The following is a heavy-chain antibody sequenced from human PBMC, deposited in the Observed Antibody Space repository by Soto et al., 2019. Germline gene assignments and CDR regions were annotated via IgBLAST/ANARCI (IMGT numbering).Heavy chain of an antibody. Sequence: SETLSLTCTVSGGSINSNNFYWAWIRQPPGKGLEWIGSIYYSGSIYYNPSLKSRVSVSVDTSVNQFSLNLRSVTAADTAVYYCARHRGFVVRGLIRPFDYWGQGTLVTVSS. CDR2: IYYSGSI. J-gene: IGHJ4*02. D-gene: IGHD3-10*01. V-gene: IGHV4-39*01. CDR1: GGSINSNNFY. CDR3: ARHRGFVVRGLIRPFDY.